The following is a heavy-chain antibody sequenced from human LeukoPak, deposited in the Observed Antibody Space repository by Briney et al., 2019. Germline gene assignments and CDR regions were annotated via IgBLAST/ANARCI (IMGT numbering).Heavy chain of an antibody. CDR3: AADVYYYDSSGRRAFDI. V-gene: IGHV1-58*02. D-gene: IGHD3-22*01. J-gene: IGHJ3*02. Sequence: SVKVSCKASGFTFTSSAMQWVRQARGQRLEWIGWIVVGSGNTNYAQKFQERVTITRDMSTSTAYMELSSLRSEDTAVYYCAADVYYYDSSGRRAFDIWGQGTMVTVSS. CDR1: GFTFTSSA. CDR2: IVVGSGNT.